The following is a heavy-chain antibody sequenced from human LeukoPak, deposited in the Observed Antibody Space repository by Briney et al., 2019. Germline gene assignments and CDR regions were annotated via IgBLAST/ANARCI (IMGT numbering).Heavy chain of an antibody. D-gene: IGHD6-13*01. Sequence: ASVKVSCKASGYTFTGSYINWVRQAPGQGLEWVGRINPNSGDTNVAQKFQGRVTMTRDMSTRTVYMEPSGLRFDDTAVYYCARDAGSSWHNWGQGTLVTVSS. J-gene: IGHJ4*02. CDR3: ARDAGSSWHN. V-gene: IGHV1-2*06. CDR2: INPNSGDT. CDR1: GYTFTGSY.